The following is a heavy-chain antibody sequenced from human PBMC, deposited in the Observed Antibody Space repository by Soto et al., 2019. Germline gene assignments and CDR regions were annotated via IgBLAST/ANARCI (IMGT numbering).Heavy chain of an antibody. CDR1: RFTLRNSR. CDR3: ATDLGTTMARN. Sequence: GSLRISCAASRFTLRNSRVIWVPQAPGKWLEWVANIKQDGSDTYYVDSVKGRFTISRDNAKNSLYLQMNSLRAEDTAVYYCATDLGTTMARNWGQGTLVTVSS. V-gene: IGHV3-7*04. D-gene: IGHD1-1*01. CDR2: IKQDGSDT. J-gene: IGHJ4*02.